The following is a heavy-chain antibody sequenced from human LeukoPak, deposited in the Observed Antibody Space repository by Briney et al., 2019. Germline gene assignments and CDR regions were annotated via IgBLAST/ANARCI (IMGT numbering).Heavy chain of an antibody. V-gene: IGHV3-21*01. J-gene: IGHJ4*02. CDR3: ARVIRTTVTMSPNPDY. D-gene: IGHD4-17*01. CDR1: GFTFSSYS. CDR2: ISSSSSYI. Sequence: GGSLRLSCAASGFTFSSYSMNWVRQAPGKGLEWVSSISSSSSYIYYADSVKGRFTISRDNAKNSLYLQMNSLRAEDTAVHYCARVIRTTVTMSPNPDYWGQGTLVTVSS.